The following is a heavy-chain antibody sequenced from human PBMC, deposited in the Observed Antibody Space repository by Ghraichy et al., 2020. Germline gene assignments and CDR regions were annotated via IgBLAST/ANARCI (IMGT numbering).Heavy chain of an antibody. CDR2: ISAYNGNT. D-gene: IGHD1-26*01. CDR1: GYTFTSYG. J-gene: IGHJ3*02. CDR3: ARSVDGTYTSLDAFDI. V-gene: IGHV1-18*01. Sequence: ASVKVSCKASGYTFTSYGISWVRQAPGQGLEWMGWISAYNGNTNYAQKLQGRVTMTTDTSTSTAYMELRSLRSDDTAVYYCARSVDGTYTSLDAFDIWGQGTMFTVSS.